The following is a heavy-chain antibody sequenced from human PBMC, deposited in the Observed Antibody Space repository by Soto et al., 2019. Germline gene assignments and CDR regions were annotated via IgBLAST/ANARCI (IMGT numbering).Heavy chain of an antibody. CDR2: INSDGSST. J-gene: IGHJ6*03. Sequence: GGSLRLSCAASGFTFSSYWMHWVRQAPGKGLVWVSRINSDGSSTSYADSVKGRFTISRDNAKNTLYLQMNSLRAEDTAVYYCWTHFWSGYSENPYYYYYYMDVWGKGTTVTVSS. CDR3: WTHFWSGYSENPYYYYYYMDV. CDR1: GFTFSSYW. D-gene: IGHD3-3*02. V-gene: IGHV3-74*01.